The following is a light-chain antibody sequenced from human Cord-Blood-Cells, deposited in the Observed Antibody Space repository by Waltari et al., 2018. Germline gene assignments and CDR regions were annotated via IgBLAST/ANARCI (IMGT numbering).Light chain of an antibody. J-gene: IGLJ3*02. CDR3: AAWDDSLNGWV. V-gene: IGLV1-44*01. CDR2: SNN. Sequence: QSVLTQPPSASGTPRQRVTISCSGSSSNIGSNTVNWYQQLPGTAPKLLICSNNQRPSGVPDRFSGSKSGTSASLAISGLQSEDEADYYCAAWDDSLNGWVFGGGTKLTVL. CDR1: SSNIGSNT.